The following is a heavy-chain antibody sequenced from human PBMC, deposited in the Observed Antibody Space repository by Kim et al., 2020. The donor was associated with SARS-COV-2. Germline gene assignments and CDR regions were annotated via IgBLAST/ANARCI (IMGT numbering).Heavy chain of an antibody. D-gene: IGHD2-15*01. CDR3: ARFVVVVAATGGDCFDY. CDR1: GGSFSGYY. J-gene: IGHJ4*02. Sequence: SETLSLTCAVYGGSFSGYYWSWIRQPPGKGLEWIGEINHSGSTDYNPSLKSRVTISVDTSKNQFSLKLSSVTAADTAVYYCARFVVVVAATGGDCFDYWGQGTLVTVSS. V-gene: IGHV4-34*01. CDR2: INHSGST.